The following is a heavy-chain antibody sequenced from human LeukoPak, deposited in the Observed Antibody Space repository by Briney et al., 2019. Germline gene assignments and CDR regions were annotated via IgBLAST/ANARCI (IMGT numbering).Heavy chain of an antibody. V-gene: IGHV1-18*01. D-gene: IGHD2-21*01. Sequence: ASVRVSCKASGYTLTSYGITWVRQAPGQGLEWMGWISDDNGNTDYAQKLQVRVTMTTDTSTSTAYMELRSLRSDDTAVYYCARECGGDCYSDFDYWGQGTLVTVSS. CDR2: ISDDNGNT. J-gene: IGHJ4*02. CDR1: GYTLTSYG. CDR3: ARECGGDCYSDFDY.